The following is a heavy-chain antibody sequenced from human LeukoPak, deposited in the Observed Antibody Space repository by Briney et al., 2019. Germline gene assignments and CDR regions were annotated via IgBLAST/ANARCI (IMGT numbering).Heavy chain of an antibody. CDR2: ISAYNGNT. V-gene: IGHV1-18*01. CDR1: GYTFTSYG. CDR3: ARDLGRWELLRTSDAFDI. J-gene: IGHJ3*02. Sequence: VASVKVSCKASGYTFTSYGISWVRQAPGQGLEWMGWISAYNGNTNYAQKLQGRVTMTTDTSTSTAYMELRSLRSDDTAVYYCARDLGRWELLRTSDAFDILGQGTMVTVSS. D-gene: IGHD1-26*01.